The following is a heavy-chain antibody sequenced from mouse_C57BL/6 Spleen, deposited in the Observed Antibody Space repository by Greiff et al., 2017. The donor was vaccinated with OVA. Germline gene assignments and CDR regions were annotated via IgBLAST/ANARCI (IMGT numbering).Heavy chain of an antibody. CDR1: GYTFTSYW. D-gene: IGHD2-1*01. CDR2: IDPSDSYT. J-gene: IGHJ4*01. CDR3: ARGGGNRAMDY. V-gene: IGHV1-69*01. Sequence: QVQLQQPGAELVMPGASVKLSCKASGYTFTSYWMHWVKQRPGQGLEWIGEIDPSDSYTNYNQKFKGKSTLTVDKSSSTAYMQLSSLTSEDSAVDYCARGGGNRAMDYWGQGTSVTVSS.